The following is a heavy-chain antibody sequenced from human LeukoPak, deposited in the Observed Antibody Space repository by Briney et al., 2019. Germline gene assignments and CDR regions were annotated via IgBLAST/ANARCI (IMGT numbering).Heavy chain of an antibody. CDR3: ARELGSGSYYSRGYFDY. J-gene: IGHJ4*02. D-gene: IGHD3-10*01. CDR2: IYSGDSDT. V-gene: IGHV5-51*01. Sequence: GESLKISCQGSGNNFTSYWIGWVRHMPGKGLEWMGIIYSGDSDTRYSPSFQGQVTISADKSISTAYLQWSSLKASDTAMYYCARELGSGSYYSRGYFDYWGQGTLVTVSS. CDR1: GNNFTSYW.